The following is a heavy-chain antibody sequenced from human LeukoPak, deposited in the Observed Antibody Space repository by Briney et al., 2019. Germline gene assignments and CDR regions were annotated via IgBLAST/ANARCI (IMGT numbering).Heavy chain of an antibody. J-gene: IGHJ4*02. CDR3: ARDRGSYSGSIDY. CDR1: GFTFSSYS. V-gene: IGHV3-21*01. CDR2: ISSSSSYI. D-gene: IGHD1-26*01. Sequence: PGGSLRLSCAASGFTFSSYSMNWVRQAPGKGLEWVSSISSSSSYIYYADSVKGRFTISRDNAKNSLYLQMNSLRAEDTAVYYCARDRGSYSGSIDYWGQGTLVTVSS.